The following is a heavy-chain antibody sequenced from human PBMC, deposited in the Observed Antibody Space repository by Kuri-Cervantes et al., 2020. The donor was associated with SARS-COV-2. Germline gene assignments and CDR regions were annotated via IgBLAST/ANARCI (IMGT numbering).Heavy chain of an antibody. D-gene: IGHD3-3*01. Sequence: SETLSLTCAVSGYSISRAYYWDWIRQPPGKGLEWIGSVYHYGSTYYNPSLKSRVTISVDTSKNQFSLKLSSVTAADTAVYYCARTSYYDFWSGYYPLGVWGKGTTVTVSS. CDR1: GYSISRAYY. CDR2: VYHYGST. CDR3: ARTSYYDFWSGYYPLGV. J-gene: IGHJ6*04. V-gene: IGHV4-38-2*01.